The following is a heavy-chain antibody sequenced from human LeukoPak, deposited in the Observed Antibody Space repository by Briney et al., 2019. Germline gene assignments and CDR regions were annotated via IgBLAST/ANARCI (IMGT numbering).Heavy chain of an antibody. J-gene: IGHJ4*02. Sequence: GGSLRLSCAASGFTFSSYAMSWVRQAQGKGLEWVSAISGSGGSTYYADSVKGRFTISRDNSKNTLYLRMNILRADDTAVYYCAKTKLRYFDCLFLDYWGQGTLVTVSS. CDR1: GFTFSSYA. CDR2: ISGSGGST. V-gene: IGHV3-23*01. D-gene: IGHD3-9*01. CDR3: AKTKLRYFDCLFLDY.